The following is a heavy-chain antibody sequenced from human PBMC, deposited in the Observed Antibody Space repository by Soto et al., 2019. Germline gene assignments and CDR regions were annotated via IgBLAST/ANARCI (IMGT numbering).Heavy chain of an antibody. CDR1: GGSISNSGYH. V-gene: IGHV4-39*01. Sequence: PSEPLSLTCTVSGGSISNSGYHWTWVRQPPGEGLEWIGTISYSGTTFYNPSLKSRISITADTSKNRFSLRLSSVTAADTAVYYCSGDSNTCLWGDDWGQGTLVT. D-gene: IGHD6-13*01. CDR3: SGDSNTCLWGDD. CDR2: ISYSGTT. J-gene: IGHJ4*02.